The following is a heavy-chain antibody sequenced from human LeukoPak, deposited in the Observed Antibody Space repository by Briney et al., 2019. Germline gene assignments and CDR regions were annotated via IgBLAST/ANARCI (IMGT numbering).Heavy chain of an antibody. CDR2: IWHDGATK. D-gene: IGHD3-16*01. CDR3: ARELLGEGPDAFDV. J-gene: IGHJ3*01. V-gene: IGHV3-33*01. CDR1: GFIFSNYA. Sequence: PGTSLRLSCKTSGFIFSNYAMHWVRQAPGKGLDWVAMIWHDGATKFYADSVKGRFTISRDNSKDTLYLQMDSLRAEDTAVLYCARELLGEGPDAFDVWGQGTIVTVSS.